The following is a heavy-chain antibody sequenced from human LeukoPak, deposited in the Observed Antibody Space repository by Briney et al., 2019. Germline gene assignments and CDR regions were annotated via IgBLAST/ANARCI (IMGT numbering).Heavy chain of an antibody. D-gene: IGHD3-9*01. V-gene: IGHV1-2*02. J-gene: IGHJ4*02. CDR1: GYTFTGYY. Sequence: GASVKVSCKASGYTFTGYYMHCVRQVPGQGLEWMGGINPNSGGTNYAQKFQGRVTMTRDTSISTAYMELSRLRSDDTAVYYCARVLRYFDWLLGGDYWGQGTLVTVSS. CDR2: INPNSGGT. CDR3: ARVLRYFDWLLGGDY.